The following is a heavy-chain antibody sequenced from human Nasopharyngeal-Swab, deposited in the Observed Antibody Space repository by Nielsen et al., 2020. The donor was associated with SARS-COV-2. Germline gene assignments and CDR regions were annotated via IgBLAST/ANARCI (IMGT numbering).Heavy chain of an antibody. V-gene: IGHV1-69*13. CDR2: IIPIFGTA. CDR1: GGTISSYA. J-gene: IGHJ6*02. Sequence: SVKVSCKASGGTISSYAISWVRQAPGQGLEWMGGIIPIFGTANYAQKFQGRVTITADESTSTAYMELSSLRSEDTDVYYCARVTPDYYDSSGYYYYYYGMDVWGQGTTVTVSS. D-gene: IGHD3-22*01. CDR3: ARVTPDYYDSSGYYYYYYGMDV.